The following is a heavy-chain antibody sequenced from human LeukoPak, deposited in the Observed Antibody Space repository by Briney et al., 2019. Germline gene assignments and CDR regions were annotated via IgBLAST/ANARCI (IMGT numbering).Heavy chain of an antibody. J-gene: IGHJ3*02. CDR3: ARSNWNDTIGAFDI. V-gene: IGHV2-70*01. D-gene: IGHD1-20*01. Sequence: SGPTLVKPTPTLTLTCTSSGFSLSTSGTCVSWIRQPPGQALEWLALIARDENKNYSTSLKTRLTIPTDTSKTQVVLTMTNMDPVDTAPYCCARSNWNDTIGAFDICGQGTMVTVSS. CDR2: IARDENK. CDR1: GFSLSTSGTC.